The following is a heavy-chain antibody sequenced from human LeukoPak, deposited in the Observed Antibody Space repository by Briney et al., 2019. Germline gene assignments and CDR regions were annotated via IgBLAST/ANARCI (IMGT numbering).Heavy chain of an antibody. V-gene: IGHV3-74*01. CDR3: AREHRNVGATVDN. CDR2: IERDGSTT. J-gene: IGHJ4*02. Sequence: PGGSLRLSCAGSGFTFSDYWMHWVRQAPGKGLVWVSRIERDGSTTYYADSVKGRFTISRDTAKNTLYLQMSSLRAEDTAVYYCAREHRNVGATVDNWGQGTLVTVSS. CDR1: GFTFSDYW. D-gene: IGHD1-26*01.